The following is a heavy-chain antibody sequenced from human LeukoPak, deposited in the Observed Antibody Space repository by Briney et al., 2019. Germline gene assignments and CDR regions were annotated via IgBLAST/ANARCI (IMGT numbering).Heavy chain of an antibody. Sequence: SETLSLTCTVSGGSISSYYWSWIRQPPGKGLEWIGYIYYSGSTNYNPSLKSRVTISVDTSKNQFSLKLSSVTAADTAVSYCARDLNYYFDYWGQGTLVTVPS. CDR2: IYYSGST. V-gene: IGHV4-59*01. CDR1: GGSISSYY. D-gene: IGHD1-1*01. J-gene: IGHJ4*02. CDR3: ARDLNYYFDY.